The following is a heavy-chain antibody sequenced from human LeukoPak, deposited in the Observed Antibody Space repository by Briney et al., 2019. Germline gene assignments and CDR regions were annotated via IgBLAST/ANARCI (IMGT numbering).Heavy chain of an antibody. Sequence: GGSLRLSCTTSGFTFGDHAMSWVRQAPGKGLEWVGFIRSKSYGGTTEYAASVKGRFTISRDDSKSIACLQMDSLKTDGTAMYYCTRGPTHQWLYYGMDVWGQGTTVTVSS. J-gene: IGHJ6*02. D-gene: IGHD5-24*01. V-gene: IGHV3-49*04. CDR3: TRGPTHQWLYYGMDV. CDR1: GFTFGDHA. CDR2: IRSKSYGGTT.